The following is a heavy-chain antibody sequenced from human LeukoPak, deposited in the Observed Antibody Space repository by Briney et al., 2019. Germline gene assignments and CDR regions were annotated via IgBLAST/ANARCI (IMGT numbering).Heavy chain of an antibody. CDR3: ARDDGYNYGGAFDI. V-gene: IGHV4-59*01. CDR1: GGSFSGYY. D-gene: IGHD5-24*01. CDR2: IYYSGST. J-gene: IGHJ3*02. Sequence: KASESLSLTCAVYGGSFSGYYWSWIRQPPGKGLEWIGYIYYSGSTNYNPSLKSRVTISVDTSKNQFSLKLSSVTAADTAVYYCARDDGYNYGGAFDIWGQGTMVTVSS.